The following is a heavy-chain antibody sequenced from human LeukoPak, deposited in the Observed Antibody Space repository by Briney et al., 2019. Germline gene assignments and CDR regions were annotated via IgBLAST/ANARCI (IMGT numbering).Heavy chain of an antibody. J-gene: IGHJ3*02. CDR2: IWYDGSNK. CDR1: GITLSNYG. D-gene: IGHD3-10*01. V-gene: IGHV3-33*08. CDR3: AKGGYGSGSTHGGAFDI. Sequence: GSLRLSCAVSGITLSNYGMSWVRQAPGKGLEWVAVIWYDGSNKYYADSVKGRFTISRDNSKNTLYLQMNSLRAEDTAVYYCAKGGYGSGSTHGGAFDIWGQGTMVTVSS.